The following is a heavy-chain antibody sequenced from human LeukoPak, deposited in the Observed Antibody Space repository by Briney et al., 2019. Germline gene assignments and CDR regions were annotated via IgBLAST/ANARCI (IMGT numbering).Heavy chain of an antibody. CDR3: ARGHPPPWLPWGGAIDY. V-gene: IGHV4-59*12. CDR1: GVSISSYY. Sequence: SETLSLTCTVSGVSISSYYWSWIRQPPGKGLEWIGYIYYTGSTNYNPSLKSRVTISVDTSKNQFSLKLSSVTAADTAVYYCARGHPPPWLPWGGAIDYWGQGTLVTVSS. CDR2: IYYTGST. J-gene: IGHJ4*02. D-gene: IGHD3-16*01.